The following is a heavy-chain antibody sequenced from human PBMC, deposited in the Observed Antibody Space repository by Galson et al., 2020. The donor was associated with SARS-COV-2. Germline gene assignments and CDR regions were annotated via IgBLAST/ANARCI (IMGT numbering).Heavy chain of an antibody. D-gene: IGHD3-10*01. V-gene: IGHV3-30*04. CDR1: GFTFSSYA. CDR3: ARGYGSGQTNWFDP. J-gene: IGHJ5*02. Sequence: GESLKISCAASGFTFSSYAMHWVRQAPGKGLEWVAVISYDGSNKYYADSVKGRFTISRDNSKNTLYLQMNSLRAEDTAVYYCARGYGSGQTNWFDPWGQGTLVTVSS. CDR2: ISYDGSNK.